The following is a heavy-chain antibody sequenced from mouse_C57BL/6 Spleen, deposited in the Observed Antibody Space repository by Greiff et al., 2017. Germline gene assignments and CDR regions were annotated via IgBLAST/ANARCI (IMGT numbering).Heavy chain of an antibody. J-gene: IGHJ3*01. D-gene: IGHD3-2*02. Sequence: QVQLQQSGAELVRPGASVTLSCKASGYTFTDYEMHWVKQTPVQGLEWIGAIDPETGGTAYNQKFKGKAILTADKSSSTAYMELRSLTSEDSAVYYCTRGGSSGRFAYGGQGALVTVAA. CDR3: TRGGSSGRFAY. CDR2: IDPETGGT. CDR1: GYTFTDYE. V-gene: IGHV1-15*01.